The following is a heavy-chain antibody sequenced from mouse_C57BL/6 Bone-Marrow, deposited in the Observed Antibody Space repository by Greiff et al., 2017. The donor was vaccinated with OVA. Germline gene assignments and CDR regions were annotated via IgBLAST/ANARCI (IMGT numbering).Heavy chain of an antibody. CDR2: IDPETGGT. J-gene: IGHJ2*01. CDR3: TREDYYGSSLGY. V-gene: IGHV1-15*01. CDR1: GYTFTDYE. D-gene: IGHD1-1*01. Sequence: VQLQQSGAELVRPGASVTLSCKASGYTFTDYEMHWVKQTPVHGLEWIGAIDPETGGTAYNQKFKGKAILTADKSSSTAYMELRRLTSEDSAVYYCTREDYYGSSLGYWGQGTTLTVSS.